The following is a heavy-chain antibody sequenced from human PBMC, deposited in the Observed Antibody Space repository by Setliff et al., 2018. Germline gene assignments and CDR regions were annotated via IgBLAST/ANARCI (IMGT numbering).Heavy chain of an antibody. Sequence: SETLSLTCTVSGGSIRNYYWSWIRQPPGKGLEWIGYVHYTGTTNYDPSLKSRVTISVDPSKNQVSLKLSSATAADTAVYYCARARTAYNYGMDVWGQGTTVTVSS. CDR1: GGSIRNYY. CDR3: ARARTAYNYGMDV. V-gene: IGHV4-59*01. CDR2: VHYTGTT. J-gene: IGHJ6*02. D-gene: IGHD5-18*01.